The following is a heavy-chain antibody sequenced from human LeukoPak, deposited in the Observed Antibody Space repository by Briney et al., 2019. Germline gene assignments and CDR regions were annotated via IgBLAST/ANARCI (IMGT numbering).Heavy chain of an antibody. CDR1: GFTFSSYW. CDR2: ISDVGSHT. Sequence: GGSLRLSCAASGFTFSSYWMHWVRQAPGKGLVWVSRISDVGSHTFYADSVKGRFAMSRDNAKNTLYLQMNSLQAEDTAVYYCARVTGGYNLVDYWGQGTLVTVSS. CDR3: ARVTGGYNLVDY. D-gene: IGHD5-24*01. V-gene: IGHV3-74*01. J-gene: IGHJ4*02.